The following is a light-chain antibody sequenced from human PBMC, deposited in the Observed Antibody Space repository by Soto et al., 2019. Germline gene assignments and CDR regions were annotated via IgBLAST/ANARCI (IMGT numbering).Light chain of an antibody. CDR2: WAS. CDR1: QSVLSSSNNKNY. J-gene: IGKJ1*01. Sequence: DIVMTQSPDSLAVSLGERATINCKSSQSVLSSSNNKNYLAWYQQKPGQPPRLLIFWASTRESGVPDRFSGSGSGADFTLTISSLQAEDVAFYYCQQHYSTPTFGQGTKVEIK. V-gene: IGKV4-1*01. CDR3: QQHYSTPT.